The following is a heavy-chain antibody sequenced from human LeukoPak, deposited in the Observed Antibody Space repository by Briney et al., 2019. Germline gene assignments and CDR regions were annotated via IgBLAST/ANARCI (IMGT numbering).Heavy chain of an antibody. V-gene: IGHV3-23*01. J-gene: IGHJ5*02. Sequence: GGSLRLSCAASGFTFSSYAMTWVRQAPGKGLEWVSSIDANGAGTFYADSVKGRFSISRDNAKNTLGLQMHSLTAEDTAVYYCAKDQSYYNWFDPWGQGTPVTVSS. CDR2: IDANGAGT. D-gene: IGHD3-10*01. CDR3: AKDQSYYNWFDP. CDR1: GFTFSSYA.